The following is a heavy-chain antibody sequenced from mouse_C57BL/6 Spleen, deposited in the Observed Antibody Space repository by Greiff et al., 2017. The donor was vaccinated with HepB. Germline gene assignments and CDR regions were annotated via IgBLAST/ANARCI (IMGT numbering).Heavy chain of an antibody. CDR1: GFSFNTYA. CDR2: ISSKSNNYAT. V-gene: IGHV10-1*01. Sequence: EVQVVESGGGLVQPKGSLKLSCAASGFSFNTYAMNWVRQAPGKGLEWVARISSKSNNYATYYADSVKDRFTISRDDSESMLYLQMNNLKTEDTAMDYCVRQLGLPHWYFDVWGTGTTVTVSS. J-gene: IGHJ1*03. CDR3: VRQLGLPHWYFDV. D-gene: IGHD4-1*01.